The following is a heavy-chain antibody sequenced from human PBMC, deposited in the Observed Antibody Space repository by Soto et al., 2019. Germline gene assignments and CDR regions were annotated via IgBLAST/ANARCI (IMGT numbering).Heavy chain of an antibody. J-gene: IGHJ5*02. CDR1: GFSFERYW. Sequence: EVQLVESGGGLVQPGGSLRLSCAASGFSFERYWMHWVRQAPGKGLMWVARIDKDGAVTNYAESVKGRFTISRDNAKKTLYLQMSRLRAEDSSLYYCARVDVDSWQVTLGSWGQGTLVTVSS. CDR2: IDKDGAVT. CDR3: ARVDVDSWQVTLGS. D-gene: IGHD3-10*01. V-gene: IGHV3-74*01.